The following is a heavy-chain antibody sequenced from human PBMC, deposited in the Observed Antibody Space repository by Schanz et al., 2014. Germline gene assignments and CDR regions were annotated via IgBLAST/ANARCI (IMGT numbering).Heavy chain of an antibody. J-gene: IGHJ4*02. V-gene: IGHV1-69*04. D-gene: IGHD6-13*01. Sequence: QVQLVQSGAEVKKPGSSMKVSCKASGGTFSTYPINWLRQAPGQGLEWMGRIIPILGIANYAQKFQGRVTITADKSTSTAYMELTSLRSEDTAVYYCARDGVDAAAGGNYWGQGTLVTVSS. CDR3: ARDGVDAAAGGNY. CDR2: IIPILGIA. CDR1: GGTFSTYP.